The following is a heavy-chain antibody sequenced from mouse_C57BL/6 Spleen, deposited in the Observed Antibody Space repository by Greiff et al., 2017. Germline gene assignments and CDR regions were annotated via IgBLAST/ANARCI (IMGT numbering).Heavy chain of an antibody. CDR1: GYSFTGYY. CDR3: SYGSTLYYFDY. J-gene: IGHJ2*01. D-gene: IGHD1-1*01. Sequence: EVQLQQSGPELVKPGASVKISCKASGYSFTGYYMNWLKQSPEKSLEWIGEINPSTGGTTYNQKFKAKATLTVDKSSSTAYMQLKSLTSEDSAVYYRSYGSTLYYFDYWGQGTTLTVSS. CDR2: INPSTGGT. V-gene: IGHV1-42*01.